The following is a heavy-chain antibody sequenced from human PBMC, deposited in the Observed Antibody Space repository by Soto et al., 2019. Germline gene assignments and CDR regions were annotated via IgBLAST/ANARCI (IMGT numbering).Heavy chain of an antibody. J-gene: IGHJ4*02. Sequence: QVQLQESGPGLVKPSETLSLTCTVSGGSISSYYWSWIRQPPGKGLEWIGYIYYSGSTNYNPSLKCRVTISVDTSKNQFSLKLSSVTAADTAVYYCARHGLWFAVDYWGQGTLVTVSS. CDR2: IYYSGST. CDR3: ARHGLWFAVDY. D-gene: IGHD3-10*01. V-gene: IGHV4-59*08. CDR1: GGSISSYY.